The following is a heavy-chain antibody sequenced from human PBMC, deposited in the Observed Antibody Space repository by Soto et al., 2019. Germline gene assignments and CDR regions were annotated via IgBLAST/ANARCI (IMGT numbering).Heavy chain of an antibody. CDR2: IYYSGST. Sequence: SETLSLTCTVSGGSISSSSYYWGWIRQPPGKGLEWIGSIYYSGSTYYNPSLKSRVTISVDTSKNQFSLKLSSVTAADTAVYYCATSSEYIVVPAAILNYYYYGMDVWGQGTTVTVSS. V-gene: IGHV4-39*01. J-gene: IGHJ6*02. D-gene: IGHD2-2*01. CDR3: ATSSEYIVVPAAILNYYYYGMDV. CDR1: GGSISSSSYY.